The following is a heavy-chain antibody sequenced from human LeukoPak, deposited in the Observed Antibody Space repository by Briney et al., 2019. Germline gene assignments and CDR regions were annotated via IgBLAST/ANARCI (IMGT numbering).Heavy chain of an antibody. CDR1: GFTFRNHG. D-gene: IGHD3-16*02. CDR2: FRRGGGAT. Sequence: GGSLRLSCTASGFTFRNHGMNWVRQAPGKGLEWVSVFRRGGGATYYADSVTGRFTISKDNSKNTLYLQMNSLRAEDTAVYYCARDREPYVWGSYRYILDYWGQGTLVTVSS. V-gene: IGHV3-NL1*01. J-gene: IGHJ4*02. CDR3: ARDREPYVWGSYRYILDY.